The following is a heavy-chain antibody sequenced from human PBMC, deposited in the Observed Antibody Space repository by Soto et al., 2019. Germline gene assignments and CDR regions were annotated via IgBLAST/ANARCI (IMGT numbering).Heavy chain of an antibody. V-gene: IGHV1-3*05. CDR1: GYTFTSYA. CDR3: ARVSGLYFLDY. Sequence: QVQLVQSGAEEKKPGASVKVSCKASGYTFTSYAMHWVRQAPGQRLEWMGWINAGNGNTKYSQKFQGRVTITRDTSASTVYRELSSLRSEDTAVYYWARVSGLYFLDYWGQGTLVTVSS. J-gene: IGHJ4*02. CDR2: INAGNGNT. D-gene: IGHD6-19*01.